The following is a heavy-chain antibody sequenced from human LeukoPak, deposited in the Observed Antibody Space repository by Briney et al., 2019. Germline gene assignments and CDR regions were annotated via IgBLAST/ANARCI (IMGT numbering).Heavy chain of an antibody. Sequence: PSETLSLTCAVYGGSFSGYYWSWIRQPPGKGLEWIGEINHSGSTNYTPSLKSRVTISVDTSKNQSSLKLSSVTAADTAVYYCARGCVGYCSSTSCYLSWFDPWGQGTLVTVSS. CDR1: GGSFSGYY. CDR3: ARGCVGYCSSTSCYLSWFDP. J-gene: IGHJ5*02. V-gene: IGHV4-34*01. D-gene: IGHD2-2*01. CDR2: INHSGST.